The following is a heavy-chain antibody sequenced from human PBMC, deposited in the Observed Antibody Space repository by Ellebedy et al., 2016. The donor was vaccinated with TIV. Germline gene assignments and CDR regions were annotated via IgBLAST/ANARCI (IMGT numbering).Heavy chain of an antibody. CDR1: GDSVSSNSAA. Sequence: MPSETLSLTCAISGDSVSSNSAAWNWIRQSPSRGLEWLGRTYYRSKWYNDYAVSVKSRITINPDTSKNQFSLQLNSVTPEDTAVYYCARGSGKWLGNYYGMDVWGQGTTVTVSS. CDR2: TYYRSKWYN. J-gene: IGHJ6*02. CDR3: ARGSGKWLGNYYGMDV. V-gene: IGHV6-1*01. D-gene: IGHD6-19*01.